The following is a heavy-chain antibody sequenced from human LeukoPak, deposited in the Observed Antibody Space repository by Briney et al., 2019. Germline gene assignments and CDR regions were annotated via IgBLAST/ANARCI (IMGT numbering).Heavy chain of an antibody. V-gene: IGHV4-61*02. CDR3: ARVPDWTYVPDY. J-gene: IGHJ4*02. D-gene: IGHD3-16*01. CDR1: GGSISSDRFY. Sequence: PSETLSLTCTVSGGSISSDRFYWTWVRQPAGKGLEWIGRIKSSNTNYNPSLKSRVSISLDTSTNQSSLKLSSLTAADTAVYYCARVPDWTYVPDYWGQGTLVTVSS. CDR2: IKSSNT.